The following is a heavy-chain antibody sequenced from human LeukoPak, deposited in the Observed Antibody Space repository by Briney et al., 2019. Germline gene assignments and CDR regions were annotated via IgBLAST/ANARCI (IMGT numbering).Heavy chain of an antibody. D-gene: IGHD1-26*01. J-gene: IGHJ4*02. V-gene: IGHV4-34*01. Sequence: PSETLSLTCAVYGGSFSGYYWSWLRQPPGKGLEWIGEINHSGSTNYNPSLKSRVTISVDPSKNQFSLKLSSVTAADTAVYYCARNYKGGSYYGYWGQGTLVTVSS. CDR1: GGSFSGYY. CDR2: INHSGST. CDR3: ARNYKGGSYYGY.